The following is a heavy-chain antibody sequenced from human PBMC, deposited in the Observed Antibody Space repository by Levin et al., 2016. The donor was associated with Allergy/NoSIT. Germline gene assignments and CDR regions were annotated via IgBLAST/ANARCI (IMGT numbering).Heavy chain of an antibody. D-gene: IGHD6-13*01. CDR2: IWYDGSNK. CDR1: GFTFSSYG. J-gene: IGHJ4*02. V-gene: IGHV3-33*01. CDR3: ARSGVGKGYSSRTKSYYFDY. Sequence: GESLKISCAASGFTFSSYGMHWVRQAPGKGLEWVAVIWYDGSNKYYADSVKGRFTISRDNSKNTLYLQMNSLRAEDTAVYYCARSGVGKGYSSRTKSYYFDYWGQGTLVTVSS.